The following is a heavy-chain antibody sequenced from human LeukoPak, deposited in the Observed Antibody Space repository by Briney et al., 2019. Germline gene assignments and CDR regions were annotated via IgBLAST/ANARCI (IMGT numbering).Heavy chain of an antibody. D-gene: IGHD6-19*01. V-gene: IGHV3-23*01. CDR2: ISGRGGST. J-gene: IGHJ3*02. Sequence: ETLSLTCTVSGDSISSRSYYWGWIRQPPGKGLEWVSAISGRGGSTYYADSVKGRFTISRDNSKNTLYLQMNSLRAEDTAVYYCAKSYYSSGWYGAFDIWGQGTMVTVSS. CDR1: GDSISSRSYY. CDR3: AKSYYSSGWYGAFDI.